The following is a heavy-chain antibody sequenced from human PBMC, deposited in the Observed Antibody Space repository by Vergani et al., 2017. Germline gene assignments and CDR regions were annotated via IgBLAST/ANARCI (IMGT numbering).Heavy chain of an antibody. Sequence: QVQLQEPGPGLVKPSETLSLTCTVSGGSISSYYWSWIRQPPGKGLEWIGYIYYSGSTNYNPSLKSRVTISVDTSKNQFSLKLSSVTAADTAVYYCARRSVFHGGPYYYYYMDVWGKGTTVTVSS. D-gene: IGHD4-23*01. V-gene: IGHV4-59*01. CDR1: GGSISSYY. CDR2: IYYSGST. J-gene: IGHJ6*03. CDR3: ARRSVFHGGPYYYYYMDV.